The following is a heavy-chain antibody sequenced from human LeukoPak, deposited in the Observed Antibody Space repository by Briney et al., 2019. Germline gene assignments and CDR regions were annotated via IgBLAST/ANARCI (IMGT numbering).Heavy chain of an antibody. V-gene: IGHV4-4*02. CDR1: GDSISSNNW. D-gene: IGHD3-10*01. CDR3: ATQGVFSYGSGIYTGYFDP. Sequence: SETLSLTCAVSGDSISSNNWWTWVRQSPGKGLQWIGEIHHSGSVSYNPSLKSRVTISVDKSKNQFSLTLSAVTAADTAVYYYATQGVFSYGSGIYTGYFDPWGHGTLVTVSS. CDR2: IHHSGSV. J-gene: IGHJ5*02.